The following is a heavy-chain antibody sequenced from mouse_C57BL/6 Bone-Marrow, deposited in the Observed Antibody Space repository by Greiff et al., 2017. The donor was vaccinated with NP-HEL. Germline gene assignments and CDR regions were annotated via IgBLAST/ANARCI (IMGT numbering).Heavy chain of an antibody. V-gene: IGHV1-43*01. CDR2: INPSTGGT. CDR1: GYSFTGYY. J-gene: IGHJ2*01. CDR3: ARRGGRGYFDD. D-gene: IGHD3-3*01. Sequence: EVQLQQSGPELVKPGASVKISCKASGYSFTGYYMHWVKQSSEKSLEWIGEINPSTGGTSYNQKFKGKATLTVDKSSSTAYMQLKSLTSEDSAVYYCARRGGRGYFDDWGQGTTLTVSS.